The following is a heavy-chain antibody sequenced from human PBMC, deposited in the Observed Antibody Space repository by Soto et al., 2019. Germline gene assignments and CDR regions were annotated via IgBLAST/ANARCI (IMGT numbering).Heavy chain of an antibody. CDR1: GGSISSGGYY. J-gene: IGHJ4*02. D-gene: IGHD3-22*01. Sequence: SETLSLTCTVSGGSISSGGYYWSWIRQHPGKGLEWIGYIYYSGSTYYNPSLKSRVTISVDTSKNQFSLKLSSVTAEDTAVYYCAKMVPRSGNNGYFDYFDYWGQGTLVTVSS. CDR2: IYYSGST. V-gene: IGHV4-31*03. CDR3: AKMVPRSGNNGYFDYFDY.